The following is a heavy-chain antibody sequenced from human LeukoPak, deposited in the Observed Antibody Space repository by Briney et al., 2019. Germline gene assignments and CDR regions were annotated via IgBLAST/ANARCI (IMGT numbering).Heavy chain of an antibody. D-gene: IGHD3-3*01. CDR3: AKEIFGVVITYFDY. Sequence: GGPLSLSCAASGFTSYSYDMSCAPQARGGGLEGVSAISCSGGSTYYADSVKGRFTISRDNSKNTLYLQMNSLRAEDTAVYYCAKEIFGVVITYFDYWGQGTLVTVPS. J-gene: IGHJ4*02. CDR1: GFTSYSYD. CDR2: ISCSGGST. V-gene: IGHV3-23*01.